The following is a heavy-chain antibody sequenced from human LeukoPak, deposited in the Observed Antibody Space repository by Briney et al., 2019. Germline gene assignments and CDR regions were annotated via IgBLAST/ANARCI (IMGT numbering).Heavy chain of an antibody. V-gene: IGHV3-30*02. CDR3: AKDQVVPNYYYMDV. J-gene: IGHJ6*03. D-gene: IGHD2-15*01. Sequence: GGSLTLSCAASGFIFSSYAMHWVRQAPGKVLEWVAFIRYDGNNRYYADSVKGRFTISRDNSKNTLYLQMNSLRVEDTALYYCAKDQVVPNYYYMDVWGKGTTVTASS. CDR2: IRYDGNNR. CDR1: GFIFSSYA.